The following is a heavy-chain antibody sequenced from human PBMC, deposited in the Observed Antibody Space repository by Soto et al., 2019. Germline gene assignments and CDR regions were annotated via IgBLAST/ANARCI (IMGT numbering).Heavy chain of an antibody. CDR2: IYHSGST. J-gene: IGHJ5*02. V-gene: IGHV4-30-2*01. CDR1: GGSISSGGYS. D-gene: IGHD1-26*01. CDR3: AGGLGSYYVWFDP. Sequence: SETLSLTCAVSGGSISSGGYSWSWIRQPPGKGLEWIGYIYHSGSTYYNPSLKSRVTISVDRSKNQFSLKLSSVTAADTAVYYCAGGLGSYYVWFDPWGQGTLVTVSS.